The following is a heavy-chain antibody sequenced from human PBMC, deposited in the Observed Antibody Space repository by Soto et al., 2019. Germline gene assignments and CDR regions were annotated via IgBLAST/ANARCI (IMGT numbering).Heavy chain of an antibody. J-gene: IGHJ6*02. D-gene: IGHD1-26*01. Sequence: GGSLRLSCAASGFTFSSYSMNWVRQAPGKGLEWVSSISSSSSYIYYADSVKGRFTISRDNAKNSLYLQMNSLRAEDTAAYYCARDVWELPRDYYYGMDVWGQGTTVTVSS. CDR1: GFTFSSYS. CDR3: ARDVWELPRDYYYGMDV. CDR2: ISSSSSYI. V-gene: IGHV3-21*01.